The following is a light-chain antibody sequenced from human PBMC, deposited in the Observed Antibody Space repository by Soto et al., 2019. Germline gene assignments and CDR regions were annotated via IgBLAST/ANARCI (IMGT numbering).Light chain of an antibody. Sequence: DIQMTQSPSSLSASVGDRVTITCRASQSVNSYLNWYQQKPGKAPKLLIRAASILQSGVPSRFSGSGSGTDFTLTNSSLQPEDFATYFCQQSTTAPLTFGGGTRGEIK. V-gene: IGKV1-39*01. CDR3: QQSTTAPLT. CDR2: AAS. CDR1: QSVNSY. J-gene: IGKJ4*01.